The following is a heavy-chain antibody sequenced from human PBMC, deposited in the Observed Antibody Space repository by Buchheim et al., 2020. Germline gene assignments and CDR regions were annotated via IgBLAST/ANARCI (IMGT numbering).Heavy chain of an antibody. D-gene: IGHD6-19*01. CDR1: GGSFSGYY. J-gene: IGHJ6*02. CDR2: INHSGST. V-gene: IGHV4-34*01. CDR3: ASLKGMKGVAVAGTRNYGMDV. Sequence: QVQLQQWGAGLLKPSETLSLTCAVYGGSFSGYYWSWIRQPPGKGLEWIGEINHSGSTNYNPSLKSRVTISVDTSKNQFSLKLSSVTAADTAVYYCASLKGMKGVAVAGTRNYGMDVWGQGTT.